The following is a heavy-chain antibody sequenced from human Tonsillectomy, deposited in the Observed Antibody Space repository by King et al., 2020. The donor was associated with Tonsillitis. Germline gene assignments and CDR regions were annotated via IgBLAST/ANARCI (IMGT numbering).Heavy chain of an antibody. Sequence: QLVQSGGSLVQPGGSLRLSCAASGFTVSNNYMSWVRQAPGKGPEWVSVIYNGGSTYYADSVKGRFTISRHNSKNTLYLQMNSLRAEDTAVYYCASGAAYYYYGMDVWGQGTTVTVSS. CDR2: IYNGGST. D-gene: IGHD1-26*01. J-gene: IGHJ6*02. CDR1: GFTVSNNY. V-gene: IGHV3-53*04. CDR3: ASGAAYYYYGMDV.